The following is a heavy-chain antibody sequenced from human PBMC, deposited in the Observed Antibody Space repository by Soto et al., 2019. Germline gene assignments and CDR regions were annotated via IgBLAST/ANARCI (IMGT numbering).Heavy chain of an antibody. V-gene: IGHV1-18*01. J-gene: IGHJ4*02. CDR1: GYTFTSYG. CDR2: ISAYNGNT. CDR3: ARDSPPVDY. Sequence: QVQLVQSGAEVKKPGASVKVSCKASGYTFTSYGISWVRQAPGQGLEWMGWISAYNGNTNYAQKPQXXXNXXPDTSTSTAYMELRSLRSDDTAVYYCARDSPPVDYWGQGTLVTVSS.